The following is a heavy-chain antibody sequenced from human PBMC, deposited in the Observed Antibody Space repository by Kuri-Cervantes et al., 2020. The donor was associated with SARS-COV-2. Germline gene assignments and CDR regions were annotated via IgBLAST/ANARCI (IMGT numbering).Heavy chain of an antibody. Sequence: GESLKISCAASGFTFSSYAMHWVRQAPGKGLEWVAVISYDGSNKYYADSVKGRFTISRDNSKNTLYLQMNSLRAEDTAVYYCAKDGATIFGVVTPPLPYYYYYGMDVWGQGTTVTVSS. CDR1: GFTFSSYA. CDR2: ISYDGSNK. V-gene: IGHV3-30*07. CDR3: AKDGATIFGVVTPPLPYYYYYGMDV. J-gene: IGHJ6*02. D-gene: IGHD3-3*01.